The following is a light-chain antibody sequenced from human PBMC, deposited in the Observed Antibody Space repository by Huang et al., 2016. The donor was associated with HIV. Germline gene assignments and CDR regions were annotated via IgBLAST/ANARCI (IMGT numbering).Light chain of an antibody. V-gene: IGKV1-39*01. CDR1: QSINQY. Sequence: DIQMAQSPSSLSASVGDRVTITCRASQSINQYLNWYQQRSGRAPKLLIFAASSLQGGVPARFSGCGSGTNFTLTIDGLQPEDSATYYCQQSYGTLRTFGQGT. CDR3: QQSYGTLRT. J-gene: IGKJ2*01. CDR2: AAS.